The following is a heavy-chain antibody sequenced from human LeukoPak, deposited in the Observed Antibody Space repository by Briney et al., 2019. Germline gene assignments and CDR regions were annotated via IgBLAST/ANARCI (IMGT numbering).Heavy chain of an antibody. Sequence: GGSLRLSCAASGFTFSSYWMSWVRQAPGKGLEWVANIKQDGSEKYYVDSVKGRFTISRDNAKNSLYLQMNSLRAEDTAVYYCARDGAVTNGRYFDYWGQGTLVTVSS. CDR1: GFTFSSYW. CDR2: IKQDGSEK. J-gene: IGHJ4*02. D-gene: IGHD4-17*01. V-gene: IGHV3-7*01. CDR3: ARDGAVTNGRYFDY.